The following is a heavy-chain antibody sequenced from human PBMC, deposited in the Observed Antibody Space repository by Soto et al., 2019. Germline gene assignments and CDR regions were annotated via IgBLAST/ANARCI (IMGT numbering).Heavy chain of an antibody. CDR3: ARDSGPLAYCGGDCPNWFDP. D-gene: IGHD2-21*02. CDR2: ISYDGSNK. J-gene: IGHJ5*02. Sequence: GSLRLSCAASGFTFSSYAMHWVRQAPGKGLEWVAFISYDGSNKYYADSVKGRLTISRDNSKNTLFLQMNSLRAEDTAVYYCARDSGPLAYCGGDCPNWFDPWGQGTLVTVS. V-gene: IGHV3-30-3*01. CDR1: GFTFSSYA.